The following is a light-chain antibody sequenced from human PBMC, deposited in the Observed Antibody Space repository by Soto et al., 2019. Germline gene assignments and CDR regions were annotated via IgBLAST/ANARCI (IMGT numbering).Light chain of an antibody. CDR1: QSISSW. CDR2: DAS. V-gene: IGKV1-5*01. J-gene: IGKJ1*01. Sequence: DIHMTQSPSTLSASVGDRVTITCRASQSISSWVAWYQQKPGKAPKLLIYDASSLESGVPSRFSGSGSGTAFTLTISSLQPDDFATYYCQQYNSYSTFGQGTKVDIK. CDR3: QQYNSYST.